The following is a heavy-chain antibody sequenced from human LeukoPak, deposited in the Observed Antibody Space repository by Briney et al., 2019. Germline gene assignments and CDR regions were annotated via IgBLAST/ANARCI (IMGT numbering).Heavy chain of an antibody. Sequence: GGSLRLSCTASGFTFSTYAMNWVRQAPGKGLEWVSAISGSGGSTYYADSVKGRFTISRDNSKKMLYLQMNSLRAEDTAVYYCARVRGYYGSGSPDYWGQGTLVTVSS. CDR2: ISGSGGST. D-gene: IGHD3-10*01. CDR3: ARVRGYYGSGSPDY. CDR1: GFTFSTYA. V-gene: IGHV3-23*01. J-gene: IGHJ4*02.